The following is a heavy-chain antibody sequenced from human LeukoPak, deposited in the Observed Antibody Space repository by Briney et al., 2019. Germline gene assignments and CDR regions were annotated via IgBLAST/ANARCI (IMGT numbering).Heavy chain of an antibody. CDR3: ARGIRSSGWYPYNWFDP. CDR1: GGSFSGYY. V-gene: IGHV4-34*01. J-gene: IGHJ5*02. D-gene: IGHD6-19*01. Sequence: SETLSLTCAVYGGSFSGYYWSWIRQPPGKGLEWIGEINHSGSTNYNPSLKSRVTISVDTSKNQFSLKLSSVAAANTAVYYCARGIRSSGWYPYNWFDPWGQGTLVTVSS. CDR2: INHSGST.